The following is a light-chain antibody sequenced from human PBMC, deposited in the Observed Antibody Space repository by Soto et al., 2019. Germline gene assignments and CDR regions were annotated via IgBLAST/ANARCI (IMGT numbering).Light chain of an antibody. CDR3: QQYDNWPPWT. J-gene: IGKJ1*01. CDR1: ESVSSN. V-gene: IGKV3-15*01. Sequence: EIVMTQSTATLSVSPGERATLSCRATESVSSNLAWYQQKPGQAPRLLIYAASTRATGIPARFSGSGSGTEFTLTISILQPEDVAVYYCQQYDNWPPWTFGQGTKVEVK. CDR2: AAS.